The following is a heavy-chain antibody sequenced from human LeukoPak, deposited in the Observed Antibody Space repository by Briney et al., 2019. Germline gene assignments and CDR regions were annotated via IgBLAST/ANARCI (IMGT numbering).Heavy chain of an antibody. J-gene: IGHJ4*02. D-gene: IGHD6-19*01. CDR3: TGKQWLVMYYFDY. V-gene: IGHV4-30-2*03. CDR1: GGSISSGGYS. CDR2: IYYSGST. Sequence: PSQTLSLTCAVSGGSISSGGYSWSWIRQPPGKGLEWIGYIYYSGSTYYNPSLKSRVTISVDTSKNQFSLKLNSVTAADTAVYYCTGKQWLVMYYFDYWGQGTLVTVSS.